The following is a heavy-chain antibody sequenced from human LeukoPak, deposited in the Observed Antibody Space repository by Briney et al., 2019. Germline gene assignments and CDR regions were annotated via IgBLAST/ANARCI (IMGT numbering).Heavy chain of an antibody. CDR3: AREIRTYYYGSGPLYYMDV. CDR1: GGSISSSSYY. D-gene: IGHD3-10*01. V-gene: IGHV4-39*01. J-gene: IGHJ6*03. CDR2: IYYSGST. Sequence: MPSETLSLTCTVSGGSISSSSYYWGWIRQPPGKGLEWIGSIYYSGSTYYNPSLKSRVTISVDTSKNQFSLKLSSVTAADTAVYYCAREIRTYYYGSGPLYYMDVWGKGTTVTVSS.